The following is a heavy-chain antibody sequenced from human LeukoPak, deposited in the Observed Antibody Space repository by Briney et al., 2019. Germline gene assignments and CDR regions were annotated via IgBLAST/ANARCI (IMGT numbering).Heavy chain of an antibody. Sequence: SETLSLACAVYGGSFSNYYWSWIRLQPGKGLQWIGEVSHNGSTNSNSSLNLRVTISVYMSKYQFYLKLSTVTAEDTAVDYCARHGRRDNYFASGRPAGWFDPWGQGTLVTVSS. CDR3: ARHGRRDNYFASGRPAGWFDP. V-gene: IGHV4-34*01. D-gene: IGHD3-10*01. J-gene: IGHJ5*02. CDR1: GGSFSNYY. CDR2: VSHNGST.